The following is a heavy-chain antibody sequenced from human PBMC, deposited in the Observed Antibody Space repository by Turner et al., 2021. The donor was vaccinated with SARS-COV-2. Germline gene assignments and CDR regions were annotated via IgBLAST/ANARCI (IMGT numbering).Heavy chain of an antibody. J-gene: IGHJ6*02. D-gene: IGHD6-13*01. Sequence: QVQLVQSGAEVKKPGSSVKVSCKASGGTFSTYTISWVRQAPGQGLDWMGRIIPILGITTYAQKFQGRVTITADKSTSTAYMELSSLRSEDTAVYYCARDEEGIAAAYYYAMDVWGQGTTVTVSS. V-gene: IGHV1-69*08. CDR1: GGTFSTYT. CDR2: IIPILGIT. CDR3: ARDEEGIAAAYYYAMDV.